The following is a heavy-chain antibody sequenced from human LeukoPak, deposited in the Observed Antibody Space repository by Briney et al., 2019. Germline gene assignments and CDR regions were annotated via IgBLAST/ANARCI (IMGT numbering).Heavy chain of an antibody. CDR3: AREGEGITMVRGVSSRDAFDI. V-gene: IGHV1-2*02. CDR1: GYTFTGYY. J-gene: IGHJ3*02. D-gene: IGHD3-10*01. Sequence: ASVKVSCKASGYTFTGYYTHWVRQAPGQGLEWMGWINPNSGGTNYAQKFQGRVTMTRDTSISTAYMELSRLRSDDTAVYYCAREGEGITMVRGVSSRDAFDIWGQGTMVTVSS. CDR2: INPNSGGT.